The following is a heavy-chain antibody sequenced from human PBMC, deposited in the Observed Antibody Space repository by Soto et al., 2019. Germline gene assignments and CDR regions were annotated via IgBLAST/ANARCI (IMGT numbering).Heavy chain of an antibody. J-gene: IGHJ6*02. V-gene: IGHV3-30*18. CDR1: GFNFSGHG. CDR3: AKAQSFFYYFALDV. CDR2: ISKDGRER. Sequence: QVQLVESGGGVVQPGGSLRLSCAASGFNFSGHGMHWVRQVPGKGPEWVAVISKDGRERYYAESVRGRFTISRDNSKSRLFLQLDSLRPEDAAVYFCAKAQSFFYYFALDVWGHGTTVSVSS. D-gene: IGHD3-10*01.